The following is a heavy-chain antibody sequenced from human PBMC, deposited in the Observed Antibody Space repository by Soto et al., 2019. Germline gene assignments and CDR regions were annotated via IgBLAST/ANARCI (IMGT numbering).Heavy chain of an antibody. CDR2: ISGSGGST. D-gene: IGHD3-10*01. CDR3: AKDSGTLWFGDPTQEDWLGP. Sequence: PGGSLRLSCAASGFTFSSYAMSWVRQAPGKGLEWVSAISGSGGSTYYADSVKGRFTISRDNSKNTLYLQMNSLRAEDTAVYYCAKDSGTLWFGDPTQEDWLGPWGQGTLVTVSS. V-gene: IGHV3-23*01. CDR1: GFTFSSYA. J-gene: IGHJ5*02.